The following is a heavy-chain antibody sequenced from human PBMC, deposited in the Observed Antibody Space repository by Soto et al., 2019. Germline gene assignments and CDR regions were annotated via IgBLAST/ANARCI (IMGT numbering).Heavy chain of an antibody. Sequence: QVQLVESGGGVVQPGRSLRLSCAASGFTFSSYGVHWVRQAPGKGLEWVAVISYDGSNKYYADSVKGRFTISRDNSKNTLYLQMNRLRAEDTAVYYCAKDAGASWGQGTLVTVSS. CDR2: ISYDGSNK. D-gene: IGHD3-10*01. CDR3: AKDAGAS. J-gene: IGHJ4*02. CDR1: GFTFSSYG. V-gene: IGHV3-30*18.